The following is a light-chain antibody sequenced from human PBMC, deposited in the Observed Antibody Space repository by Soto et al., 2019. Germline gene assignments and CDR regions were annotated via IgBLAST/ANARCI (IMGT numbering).Light chain of an antibody. V-gene: IGKV1-39*01. CDR3: QQSYRNPRT. Sequence: DIQMTQSPSFLAASSGDRVTIVCRASQSISNFLHWYQQKPGKAPKLLIYAASKLESGVPSRFGGSGSGKDFTLTISSLQPEDFATYYCQQSYRNPRTFGLGTKVDIK. CDR2: AAS. CDR1: QSISNF. J-gene: IGKJ1*01.